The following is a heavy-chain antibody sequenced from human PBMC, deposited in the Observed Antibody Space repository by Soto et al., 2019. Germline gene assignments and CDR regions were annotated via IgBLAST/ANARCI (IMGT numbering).Heavy chain of an antibody. D-gene: IGHD6-6*01. CDR2: ISRNSGSI. Sequence: EVQLVESGGGLVQPGRSLRLSCAASGFTFDDYAMHWVRQAPGKGLEWVSGISRNSGSIGYADSVKGRFTISRDNAKNSLYLQMNSLRAEDTALYYCAKDGIAMYSSSSLIDYWGQGTLVTVSS. CDR3: AKDGIAMYSSSSLIDY. J-gene: IGHJ4*02. CDR1: GFTFDDYA. V-gene: IGHV3-9*01.